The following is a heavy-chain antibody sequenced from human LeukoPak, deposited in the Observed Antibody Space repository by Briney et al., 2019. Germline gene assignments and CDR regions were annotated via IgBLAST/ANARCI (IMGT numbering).Heavy chain of an antibody. CDR2: IDHSGGT. CDR3: ARLLGNYYFYMDV. CDR1: DYSASSVYF. D-gene: IGHD7-27*01. Sequence: SSETLSLTCTVSDYSASSVYFWGWIRQPPGKGLEWVGHIDHSGGTSLNPSLKSRLTISTDRSKNKFSLNLSSVTAADTAVYFCARLLGNYYFYMDVWGKGTTVTVSS. J-gene: IGHJ6*03. V-gene: IGHV4-38-2*02.